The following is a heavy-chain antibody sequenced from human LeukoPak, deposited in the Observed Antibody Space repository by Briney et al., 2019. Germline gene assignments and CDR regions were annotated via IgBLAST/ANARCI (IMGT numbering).Heavy chain of an antibody. CDR1: GGSISSYY. V-gene: IGHV4-59*08. J-gene: IGHJ6*03. CDR3: ARHAQMVYATNYYYYYMDV. CDR2: IHESGST. D-gene: IGHD2-8*01. Sequence: PSETLSLTCTVSGGSISSYYWSWLRQPPGKGLEWIGYIHESGSTNYNPSLKRRVTISEKKSKKQFSLNLNSMTAADTAVYYCARHAQMVYATNYYYYYMDVWGKGTTVTVSS.